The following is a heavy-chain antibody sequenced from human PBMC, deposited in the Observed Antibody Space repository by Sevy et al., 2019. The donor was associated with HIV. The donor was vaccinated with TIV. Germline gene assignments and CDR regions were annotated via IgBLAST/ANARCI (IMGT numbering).Heavy chain of an antibody. CDR3: ARDKLPPVMVTMVRGALSYFFDY. D-gene: IGHD3-10*01. J-gene: IGHJ4*02. Sequence: GESLKISCAASGFTFSSYGMHWVRQAPDKGLEWVAVIWYDGTNKYYADSVKGRFTISRDNSKNTLHLQMSSLRAEDTAVYYCARDKLPPVMVTMVRGALSYFFDYWGQGTLVTVSS. CDR2: IWYDGTNK. V-gene: IGHV3-33*01. CDR1: GFTFSSYG.